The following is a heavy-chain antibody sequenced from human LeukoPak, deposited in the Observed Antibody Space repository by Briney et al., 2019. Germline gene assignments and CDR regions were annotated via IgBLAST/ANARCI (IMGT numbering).Heavy chain of an antibody. CDR1: GFTFSRYS. J-gene: IGHJ3*02. CDR2: ISSSSSPI. D-gene: IGHD2-21*01. CDR3: ARGDSDRRAFDI. V-gene: IGHV3-48*01. Sequence: AGGSLRLSCAASGFTFSRYSMNWVRQAPGKGLDWVSYISSSSSPIYYADSVKGRFTISRDNAKNSLYLQMNSLRAEDTAVYYCARGDSDRRAFDIWGQGTMVTVSS.